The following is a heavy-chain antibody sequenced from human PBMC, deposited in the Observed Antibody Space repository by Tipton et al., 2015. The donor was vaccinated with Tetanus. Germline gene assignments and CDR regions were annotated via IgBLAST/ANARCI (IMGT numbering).Heavy chain of an antibody. D-gene: IGHD2-2*01. J-gene: IGHJ4*02. CDR3: ARSAHFTSWYD. CDR1: GFNFSTNS. CDR2: ISSGSSII. Sequence: SLRLSCVGSGFNFSTNSVNWVRQAPGKGLEWIAYISSGSSIIFYADAGRGRFFISRDHTKNSLSLQMNSLKDDDTAVYDRARSAHFTSWYDWGPGTRVTVSS. V-gene: IGHV3-48*02.